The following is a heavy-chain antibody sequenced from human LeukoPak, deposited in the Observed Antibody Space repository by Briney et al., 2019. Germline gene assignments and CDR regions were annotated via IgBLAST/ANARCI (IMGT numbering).Heavy chain of an antibody. Sequence: SETLSLTCTVSGDSFRSYHWSWLRQPPGKGLEWIGYISSSGSTSYNPSLKSRVTISADTTKNNSSLTLSSVPAADTTVYYCAGVGRGDHSWGSYYCDHWGQGTLVSVPS. CDR1: GDSFRSYH. D-gene: IGHD3-16*01. CDR3: AGVGRGDHSWGSYYCDH. V-gene: IGHV4-59*01. J-gene: IGHJ4*02. CDR2: ISSSGST.